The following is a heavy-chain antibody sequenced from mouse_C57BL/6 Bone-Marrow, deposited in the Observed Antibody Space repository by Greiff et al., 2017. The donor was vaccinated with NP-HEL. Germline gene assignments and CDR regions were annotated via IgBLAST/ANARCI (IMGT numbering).Heavy chain of an antibody. V-gene: IGHV1-64*01. CDR3: ARLEAAPAWFAY. CDR1: GYTFTSYW. J-gene: IGHJ3*01. D-gene: IGHD6-1*01. CDR2: IHPNSGST. Sequence: QVQLQQPGAELVKPGASVKLSCKASGYTFTSYWMHWVKQRPGQGLEWIGMIHPNSGSTNYNEKFKSKAALTVDKSSSTAYMQLSSLTSEDSAVYYCARLEAAPAWFAYWGKGTLVTVSA.